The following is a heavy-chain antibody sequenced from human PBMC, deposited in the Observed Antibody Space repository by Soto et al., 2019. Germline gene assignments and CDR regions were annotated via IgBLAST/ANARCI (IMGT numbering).Heavy chain of an antibody. CDR3: ARGGYSSSSPSDY. CDR1: GYTFTGSY. J-gene: IGHJ4*02. D-gene: IGHD6-6*01. Sequence: QVQLVQSGAEVKKPGASVKVSCKASGYTFTGSYMHWVRQAPGQGLEWMGWVNPNTGGTNYAQKFQGRVTMTRDTSINTAYMELSRLSSDDTAVFYCARGGYSSSSPSDYWGQGTLVTVSS. V-gene: IGHV1-2*02. CDR2: VNPNTGGT.